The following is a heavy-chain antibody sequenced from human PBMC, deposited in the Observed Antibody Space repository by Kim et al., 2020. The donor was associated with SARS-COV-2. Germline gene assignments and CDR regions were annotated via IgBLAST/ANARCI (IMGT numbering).Heavy chain of an antibody. J-gene: IGHJ4*02. D-gene: IGHD5-18*01. CDR2: ISDDVRDT. Sequence: GGSLRLSCAASGFIFSSYTMNWVRQAPGKGLEWVSTISDDVRDTHYADSVKGRFTITKDNSKNTVYLQMHSLRAEDAAIYYCTTRIHSHVDYGGQGTLVT. CDR3: TTRIHSHVDY. CDR1: GFIFSSYT. V-gene: IGHV3-23*01.